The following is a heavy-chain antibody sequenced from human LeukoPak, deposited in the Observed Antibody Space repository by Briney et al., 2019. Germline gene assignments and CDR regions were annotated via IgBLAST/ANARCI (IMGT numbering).Heavy chain of an antibody. Sequence: GGSLRLSCAASGFTFSSYGMHWVRQAPGKGLEWVALISYDGSNKYYADSVKGRFTISRDNSKTTLYLQMNSLRAEDTAVYYCARDLAAGEHFYFDLWGRGALVTVSS. CDR3: ARDLAAGEHFYFDL. V-gene: IGHV3-30*03. CDR2: ISYDGSNK. D-gene: IGHD7-27*01. CDR1: GFTFSSYG. J-gene: IGHJ2*01.